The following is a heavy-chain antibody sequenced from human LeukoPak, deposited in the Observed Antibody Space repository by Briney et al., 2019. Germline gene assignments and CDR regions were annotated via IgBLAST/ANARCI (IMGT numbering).Heavy chain of an antibody. Sequence: ASVTVSCKASGYTFTSYYMHWVRQAPGQGLEWMGIINPSGGSTSYAQKFQGRVTMTRDTSTSTVYMELSSLRSEDTAVYYCARTGSDWYYFDYWGQGTLVTVSS. CDR3: ARTGSDWYYFDY. CDR1: GYTFTSYY. CDR2: INPSGGST. J-gene: IGHJ4*02. D-gene: IGHD3-10*01. V-gene: IGHV1-46*01.